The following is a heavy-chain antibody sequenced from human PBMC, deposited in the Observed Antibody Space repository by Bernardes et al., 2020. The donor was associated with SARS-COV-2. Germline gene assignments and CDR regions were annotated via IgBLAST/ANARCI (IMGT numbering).Heavy chain of an antibody. J-gene: IGHJ4*02. CDR2: ISSSGSTI. V-gene: IGHV3-48*03. CDR3: ARDYDYATLDY. Sequence: GGSLRLSCAASGFTFSSYEMNWVRQAPGKGLEWVSYISSSGSTIYYADSVKGRFTISRDNAKNSLYLQMNSLRAEDTAVYYCARDYDYATLDYWGQGTLVTVSS. CDR1: GFTFSSYE. D-gene: IGHD3-16*01.